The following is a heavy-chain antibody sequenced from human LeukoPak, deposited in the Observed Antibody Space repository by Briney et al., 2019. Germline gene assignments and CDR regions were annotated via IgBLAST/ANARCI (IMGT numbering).Heavy chain of an antibody. J-gene: IGHJ4*02. CDR2: FDPEDGET. V-gene: IGHV1-24*01. CDR3: ATVGFSSFDY. D-gene: IGHD2/OR15-2a*01. CDR1: GYTFTGYY. Sequence: ASVKVSCKASGYTFTGYYTHWVRQAPGKGLEWMGGFDPEDGETIYAQKFQGRVTMTEDTSTDTAYMELSSLRSEDTAVYYCATVGFSSFDYWGQGTLVTVSS.